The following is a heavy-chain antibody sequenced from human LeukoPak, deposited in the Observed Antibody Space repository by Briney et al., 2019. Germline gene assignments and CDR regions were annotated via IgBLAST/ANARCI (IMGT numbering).Heavy chain of an antibody. CDR1: GFTFSSYA. V-gene: IGHV3-23*01. D-gene: IGHD1-26*01. Sequence: GGSLRLSCAASGFTFSSYAMSWVRQAPGKGLEWVSGISGSGGSTYYADSVKGRFTISRDNSKNTLYLQMTSLRADDTAVYYCAKDVVGSSTDWFDPWGQGTLVTVSS. CDR2: ISGSGGST. CDR3: AKDVVGSSTDWFDP. J-gene: IGHJ5*02.